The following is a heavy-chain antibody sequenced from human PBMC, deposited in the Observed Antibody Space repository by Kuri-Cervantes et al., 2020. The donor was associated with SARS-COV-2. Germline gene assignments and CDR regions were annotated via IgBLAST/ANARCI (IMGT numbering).Heavy chain of an antibody. V-gene: IGHV4-38-2*02. CDR1: GYSISSGYY. D-gene: IGHD5-18*01. J-gene: IGHJ5*02. CDR3: ARDRSYGDQQGFDP. CDR2: IYHSGST. Sequence: ESLKISCAVSGYSISSGYYWGWIRQPPGKGLEWIGSIYHSGSTYYNPSLKSRVTISVDTSKNQFSLKLSSVTAADTAVYYCARDRSYGDQQGFDPWGQGTLVTVSS.